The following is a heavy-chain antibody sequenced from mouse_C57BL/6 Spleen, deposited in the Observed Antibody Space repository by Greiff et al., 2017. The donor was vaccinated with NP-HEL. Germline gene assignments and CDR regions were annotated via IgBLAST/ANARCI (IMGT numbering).Heavy chain of an antibody. D-gene: IGHD2-4*01. CDR3: ARRIYDYGLDY. CDR1: GYTFTSYW. Sequence: QVQLQQSGAELVKPGASVKMSCKASGYTFTSYWITWVKQRPGQGLEWIGDIYPGSGSTNYNEKFKSKATLTVDTSSSTAYMQLSSLTSEDSAVYYCARRIYDYGLDYWGQGTTLTVSS. J-gene: IGHJ2*01. CDR2: IYPGSGST. V-gene: IGHV1-55*01.